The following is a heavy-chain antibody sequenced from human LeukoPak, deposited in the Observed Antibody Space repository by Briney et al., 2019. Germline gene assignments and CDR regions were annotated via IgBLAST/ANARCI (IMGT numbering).Heavy chain of an antibody. V-gene: IGHV1-69*04. CDR3: ARSGYTAMDDY. CDR2: IIPILGIA. J-gene: IGHJ4*02. Sequence: SVKVSCKASGGTFSSYAISWVRQAPGQGLEWMGRIIPILGIANYAQKFQGRVTVTRNTSISTAYMELSSLRSEDTAVYYCARSGYTAMDDYWGQGTLVTVSS. D-gene: IGHD5-18*01. CDR1: GGTFSSYA.